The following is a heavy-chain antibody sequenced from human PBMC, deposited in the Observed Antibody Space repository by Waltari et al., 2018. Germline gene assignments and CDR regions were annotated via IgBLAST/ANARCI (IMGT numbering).Heavy chain of an antibody. V-gene: IGHV4-31*03. CDR1: CASITRGGYY. Sequence: QVQLQESGPGLVKPSQTLSLTCTVSCASITRGGYYWSWNRQHPGKALEWTGYIHHSGSTYYNPSLKGRLTISLDTSNNQFSLELTSVTAADTAVYFCARDASLPTSMVGYFDLWGRGTLVTVAS. J-gene: IGHJ2*01. CDR2: IHHSGST. CDR3: ARDASLPTSMVGYFDL. D-gene: IGHD2-2*01.